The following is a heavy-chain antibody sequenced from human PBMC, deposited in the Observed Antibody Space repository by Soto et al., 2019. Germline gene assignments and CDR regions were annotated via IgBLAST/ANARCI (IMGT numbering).Heavy chain of an antibody. CDR1: GYSITAGGYY. J-gene: IGHJ5*02. V-gene: IGHV4-31*03. CDR3: ARMYSSGSGWFHP. D-gene: IGHD6-19*01. CDR2: FYSSGST. Sequence: SETLSLTCFVSGYSITAGGYYWSWIRHHPGKGLEWIGSFYSSGSTIYNPSLRSRVSISGDTSSNQFSMSLTSVTAADTARYYCARMYSSGSGWFHPWGQGTLVTVSS.